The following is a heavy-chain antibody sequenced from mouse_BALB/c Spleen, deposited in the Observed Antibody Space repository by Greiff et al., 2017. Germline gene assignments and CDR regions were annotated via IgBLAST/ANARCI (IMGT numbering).Heavy chain of an antibody. CDR1: GFSLSRYS. CDR3: ARNDRYGGAWFAY. Sequence: VQLVESGPGLVAPSQSLSITCTVSGFSLSRYSVHWVRQPPGKGLEWLGMIWGGGSTDYNSALKSRLSISKDNSKSQVFLKMNSLQTDDTAMYYCARNDRYGGAWFAYWGQGTLVTVSA. V-gene: IGHV2-6-4*01. D-gene: IGHD2-14*01. J-gene: IGHJ3*01. CDR2: IWGGGST.